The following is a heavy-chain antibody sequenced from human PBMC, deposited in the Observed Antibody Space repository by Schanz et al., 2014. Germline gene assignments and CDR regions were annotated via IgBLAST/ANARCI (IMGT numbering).Heavy chain of an antibody. CDR2: IGVDGTTT. D-gene: IGHD6-13*01. J-gene: IGHJ4*02. Sequence: EVHLLESGGGLVQPGGSLRLSCAASGFTFSAYAMTWVRQIPGKGLEWVSVIGVDGTTTYYADSVKGRFTISRDNSKNTLYLQMNSLRVEDTAVYFCVSQTGSPNYWGQGTLVTVSS. CDR3: VSQTGSPNY. V-gene: IGHV3-23*01. CDR1: GFTFSAYA.